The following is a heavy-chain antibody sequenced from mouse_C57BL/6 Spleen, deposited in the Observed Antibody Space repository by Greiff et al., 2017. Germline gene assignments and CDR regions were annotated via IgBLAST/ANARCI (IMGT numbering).Heavy chain of an antibody. Sequence: VQPQHPGAELVKPGASVTVSCKASGYTFTSYWMHWVKQRPGQGLEWIGRIHPSDSDTNYNQKFKGKATSTVDKSSSTAYMQLSSLTSEDSAVYYCASEGYGSSWEFGYWGQGTLVTGSA. CDR3: ASEGYGSSWEFGY. D-gene: IGHD1-1*01. CDR1: GYTFTSYW. J-gene: IGHJ3*01. CDR2: IHPSDSDT. V-gene: IGHV1-74*01.